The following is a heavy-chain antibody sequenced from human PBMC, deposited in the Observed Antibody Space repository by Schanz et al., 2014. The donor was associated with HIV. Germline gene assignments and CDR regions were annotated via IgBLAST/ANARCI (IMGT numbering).Heavy chain of an antibody. J-gene: IGHJ6*02. CDR1: GFTFRSYG. Sequence: QVQLVESGGGVVQPGRSLRLSCAASGFTFRSYGMHWVRQAPGKGLEWAAVIWYDGSNKYYADSVKGRFTISRDNSKNTLYLQMNSLRAEDTAVYFCANTEFPYSSSSDYYYGMDVWGQGTTVTVSS. V-gene: IGHV3-33*06. CDR2: IWYDGSNK. CDR3: ANTEFPYSSSSDYYYGMDV. D-gene: IGHD6-6*01.